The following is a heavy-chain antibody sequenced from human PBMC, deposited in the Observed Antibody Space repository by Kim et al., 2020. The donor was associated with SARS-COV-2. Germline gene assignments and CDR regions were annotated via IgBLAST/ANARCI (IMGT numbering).Heavy chain of an antibody. V-gene: IGHV3-23*01. J-gene: IGHJ4*02. CDR1: GFTFSSYA. CDR2: ISGSGGST. Sequence: GGSLRLSCAASGFTFSSYAMSWVRQAPGKGLEWVSAISGSGGSTYYADSVKGRFTISRDNSKNTLYLQMNSLRAEDTAVYYCAKADHPSLTSIAADFDYWGQGTLVTVSS. D-gene: IGHD6-13*01. CDR3: AKADHPSLTSIAADFDY.